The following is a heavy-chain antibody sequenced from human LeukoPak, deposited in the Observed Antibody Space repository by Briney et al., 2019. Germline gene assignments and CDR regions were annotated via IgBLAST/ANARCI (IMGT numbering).Heavy chain of an antibody. CDR3: ARDPIFGVIKDYYYMDV. J-gene: IGHJ6*03. Sequence: GGSLRLSCAASGFTFSGFAMSWVRQAPGKGLEWVSAITSGGGTTYYAGSVKGRFTISRDNSKNTLYLQMNSLRADDTAVYYCARDPIFGVIKDYYYMDVWGKGTTVTVSS. V-gene: IGHV3-23*01. CDR1: GFTFSGFA. CDR2: ITSGGGTT. D-gene: IGHD3-3*01.